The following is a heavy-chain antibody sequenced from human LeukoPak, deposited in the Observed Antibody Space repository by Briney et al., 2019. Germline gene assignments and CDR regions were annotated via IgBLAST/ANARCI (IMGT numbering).Heavy chain of an antibody. CDR1: GYTFTGYY. Sequence: GASVKVSCKASGYTFTGYYMHWVRQAPGQGLEWMGWINTNTGNPTYAQGFTGRFVFSLDTSVSTAYLQISSLKAEDTAVYYCARRYYDFLSDLYGMDVWGQGTTVTVSS. CDR3: ARRYYDFLSDLYGMDV. D-gene: IGHD3-3*01. V-gene: IGHV7-4-1*02. CDR2: INTNTGNP. J-gene: IGHJ6*02.